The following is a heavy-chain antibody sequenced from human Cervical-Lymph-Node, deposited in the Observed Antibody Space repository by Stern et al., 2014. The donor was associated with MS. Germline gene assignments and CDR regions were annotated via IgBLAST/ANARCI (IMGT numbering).Heavy chain of an antibody. Sequence: VQLEESVPGLVKPSQTLSLTCTVSGGSIISGDFYWSWIRQLPGKGLVWIGYIYYSGSTYYNPSLNSRVTISVDTANNQFSLKLSSVTAADTAVYYCARRAGGSDNYFDPWGQGTLVTVSS. D-gene: IGHD4/OR15-4a*01. V-gene: IGHV4-31*03. CDR2: IYYSGST. CDR1: GGSIISGDFY. CDR3: ARRAGGSDNYFDP. J-gene: IGHJ5*02.